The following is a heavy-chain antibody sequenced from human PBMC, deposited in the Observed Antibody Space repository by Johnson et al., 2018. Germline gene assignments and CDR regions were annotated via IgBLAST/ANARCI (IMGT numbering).Heavy chain of an antibody. CDR1: GFTFSSYG. J-gene: IGHJ6*03. V-gene: IGHV3-30*03. CDR3: ARESASSGWYHYYMDV. Sequence: QVQLVQSGGGVVQPGRSLRLSCAASGFTFSSYGMHWVRQAPGKGLEWVAVISYDGSNKYYADSGKGRFTISRDNSRNTLYLQMNSLRAEDTAVYYCARESASSGWYHYYMDVWGKGTTVIVSS. D-gene: IGHD6-19*01. CDR2: ISYDGSNK.